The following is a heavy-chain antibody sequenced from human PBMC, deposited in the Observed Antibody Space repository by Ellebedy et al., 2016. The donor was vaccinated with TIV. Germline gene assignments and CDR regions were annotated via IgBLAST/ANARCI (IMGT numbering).Heavy chain of an antibody. V-gene: IGHV4-34*01. CDR2: IHHSGRT. D-gene: IGHD3-10*01. CDR3: ARTSFVKGVSF. CDR1: IPSFTGYY. Sequence: SETLSLXCGIDIPSFTGYYWTWIRQAPGKGLEWLGKIHHSGRTNYKSSLQSRVTISLHTSTKHFSLNLTFVTAADTAVYYCARTSFVKGVSFWGQGILVTVSS. J-gene: IGHJ4*02.